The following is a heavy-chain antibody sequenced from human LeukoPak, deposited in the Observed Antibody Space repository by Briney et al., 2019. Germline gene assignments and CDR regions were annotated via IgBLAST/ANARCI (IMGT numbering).Heavy chain of an antibody. Sequence: GASVKVSCKTSGYVFNDYYIHWVRRAPGQGFEWMGIINPSGGSTTYAQKFQGRVTMTRDTSTSTVYMELSSLRSEDAAVYYCARAYYHDSSDYYFPLDYWGQGTLVTVSS. CDR1: GYVFNDYY. V-gene: IGHV1-46*02. CDR2: INPSGGST. CDR3: ARAYYHDSSDYYFPLDY. D-gene: IGHD3-22*01. J-gene: IGHJ4*02.